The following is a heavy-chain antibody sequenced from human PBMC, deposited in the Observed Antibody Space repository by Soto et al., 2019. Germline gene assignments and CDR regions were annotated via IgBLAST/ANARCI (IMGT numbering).Heavy chain of an antibody. CDR2: IIPIFGTA. Sequence: SVKVSCKASVGTFSSYAISWVRQAPGQGLEWMGGIIPIFGTANYAQKFQGRVTITADESTSTAYMELSSLRSEDTAVYYCARGELWPHYYYYGMDVWGQGTTVTVSS. J-gene: IGHJ6*02. V-gene: IGHV1-69*13. CDR3: ARGELWPHYYYYGMDV. CDR1: VGTFSSYA. D-gene: IGHD1-26*01.